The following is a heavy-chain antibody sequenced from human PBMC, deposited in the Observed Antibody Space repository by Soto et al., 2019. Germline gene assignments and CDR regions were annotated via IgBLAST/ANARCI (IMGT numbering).Heavy chain of an antibody. Sequence: QVRLVQSGTVVTEPGASVKVSCKASGYTFSTYYISWVRQAPGQGLQWLGGISGFNGNTFSPQEVQDRVVMTMDTSTTTAYIELTSLRAAGTAVYYCARDDVISGRARAFDGWGQGTLVSVSS. V-gene: IGHV1-18*01. CDR1: GYTFSTYY. CDR3: ARDDVISGRARAFDG. CDR2: ISGFNGNT. D-gene: IGHD6-25*01. J-gene: IGHJ3*01.